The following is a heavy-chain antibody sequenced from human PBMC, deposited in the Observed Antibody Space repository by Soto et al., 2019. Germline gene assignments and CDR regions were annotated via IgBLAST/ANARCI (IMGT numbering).Heavy chain of an antibody. D-gene: IGHD5-12*01. Sequence: SQTLALTCAMSGYSVSSNTASFNFIRHSPSRGLEWLVRTYFRSKWYNDYAVSVKSRIIINPDTSNNQFSLQLNSVTPEDTAVYFCAKGDNLGPKTGYAFDPWGQGIMVTVSS. CDR1: GYSVSSNTAS. CDR3: AKGDNLGPKTGYAFDP. J-gene: IGHJ5*02. V-gene: IGHV6-1*01. CDR2: TYFRSKWYN.